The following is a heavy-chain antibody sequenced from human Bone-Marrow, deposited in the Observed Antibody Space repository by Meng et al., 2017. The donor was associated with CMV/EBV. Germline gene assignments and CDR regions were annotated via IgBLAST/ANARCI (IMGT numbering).Heavy chain of an antibody. CDR2: ISYDGSNK. Sequence: AASGFNVGSYAMHWVRQATGKGLEWVAVISYDGSNKYYADSVKGRFTISRDNSKNTLYLQMNSLRAEDTAVYYCASVGHSSSWYLDYWGQGTLVTVSS. D-gene: IGHD6-13*01. CDR3: ASVGHSSSWYLDY. CDR1: GFNVGSYA. J-gene: IGHJ4*02. V-gene: IGHV3-30-3*01.